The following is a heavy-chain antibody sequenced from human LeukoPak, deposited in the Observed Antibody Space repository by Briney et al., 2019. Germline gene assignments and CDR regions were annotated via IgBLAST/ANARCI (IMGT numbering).Heavy chain of an antibody. D-gene: IGHD1-1*01. Sequence: GGSLRLSCAASGFTFSSYAMSWVRQAPGEGLECVSSISDSGGSTYYADSVKGRFTISRDNSKNTLYLQMNSLRAEDTAVYYCARGGNGDDAFDIWGQGTMVTVSS. CDR2: ISDSGGST. CDR3: ARGGNGDDAFDI. J-gene: IGHJ3*02. CDR1: GFTFSSYA. V-gene: IGHV3-23*01.